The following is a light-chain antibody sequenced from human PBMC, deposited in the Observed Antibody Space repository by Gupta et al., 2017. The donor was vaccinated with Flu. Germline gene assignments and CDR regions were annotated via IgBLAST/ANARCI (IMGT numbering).Light chain of an antibody. CDR1: SSDVGGYDY. J-gene: IGLJ3*02. V-gene: IGLV2-14*01. CDR2: QVS. Sequence: QSALTQPASVSGSPGPSITISCPGSSSDVGGYDYVSWHQQFPGKAPKLIIYQVSKRPSGVSNRFSGSKCGNTASLNISGLQAEDEADYYCNSFTSISTVVFRGGTKLTVL. CDR3: NSFTSISTVV.